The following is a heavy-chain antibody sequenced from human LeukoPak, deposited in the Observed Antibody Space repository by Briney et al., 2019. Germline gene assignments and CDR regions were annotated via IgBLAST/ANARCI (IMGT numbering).Heavy chain of an antibody. Sequence: GSSVKVSCKASGGTFSSYAISWVRQAPGQGLEWMGGIIPIFGTANCAQKFQGRVTITADESTSTAYMELSSLRSEDTAVYYCARDGRIGRNYYDSSGPVYYYYGMDVWGQGTTVTVSS. CDR2: IIPIFGTA. CDR1: GGTFSSYA. D-gene: IGHD3-22*01. J-gene: IGHJ6*02. CDR3: ARDGRIGRNYYDSSGPVYYYYGMDV. V-gene: IGHV1-69*01.